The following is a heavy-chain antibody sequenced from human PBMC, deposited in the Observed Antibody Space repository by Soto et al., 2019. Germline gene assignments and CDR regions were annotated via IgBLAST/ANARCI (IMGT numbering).Heavy chain of an antibody. Sequence: GGSLRLSCAASGFTFSSYAMSWVRQAPGKGLEWVSAISGSGGSTYYADSVKGRFTISRDNSKNTLYLQMNSLRAEDTAVYYCAGSYKGGYHLAIIWGQGTMVTVSS. J-gene: IGHJ3*02. CDR3: AGSYKGGYHLAII. V-gene: IGHV3-23*01. CDR1: GFTFSSYA. CDR2: ISGSGGST. D-gene: IGHD1-26*01.